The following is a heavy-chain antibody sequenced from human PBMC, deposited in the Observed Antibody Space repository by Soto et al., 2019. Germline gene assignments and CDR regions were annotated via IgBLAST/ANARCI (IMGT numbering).Heavy chain of an antibody. J-gene: IGHJ6*02. CDR1: GYTFSNYG. CDR3: ASSFTSSQWRYGMDV. D-gene: IGHD2-2*01. Sequence: QVQLVQSGAEVKKPGASVKVSCKASGYTFSNYGFSWVRQAPGQRLEWMGWISAYNGNTNYAQKAQXXXTXXTDTSTGTAYMELRSLRSDDTAVYYCASSFTSSQWRYGMDVWGQGTTVTVSS. V-gene: IGHV1-18*01. CDR2: ISAYNGNT.